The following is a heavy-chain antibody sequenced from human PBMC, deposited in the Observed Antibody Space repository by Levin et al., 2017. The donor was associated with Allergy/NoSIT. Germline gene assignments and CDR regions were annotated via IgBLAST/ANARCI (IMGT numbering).Heavy chain of an antibody. Sequence: AGGSLRLSCAASGFTFDDYAMHWVRQAPGKGLEWVSGISSNSDNVGDADSVKGRFTISRDNAKNSLYLQMNSLRPEDTALYYCARSIGYLGKDAFDIWGQGTMVTVSS. J-gene: IGHJ3*02. D-gene: IGHD6-13*01. CDR3: ARSIGYLGKDAFDI. V-gene: IGHV3-9*01. CDR2: ISSNSDNV. CDR1: GFTFDDYA.